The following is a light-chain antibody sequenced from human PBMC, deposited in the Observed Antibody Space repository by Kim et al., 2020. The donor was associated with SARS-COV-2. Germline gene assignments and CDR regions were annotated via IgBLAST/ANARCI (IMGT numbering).Light chain of an antibody. J-gene: IGKJ1*01. Sequence: EIVLTQSPATLSLSPGERATLSCRTSQSVSWYLAWYQQKLGQAPRLLIYDASNRATGIPARFSGSGSGTDFTLAISILEPEDFAIYYCQQRSTWPWTFGQGTKVDIK. V-gene: IGKV3-11*01. CDR2: DAS. CDR1: QSVSWY. CDR3: QQRSTWPWT.